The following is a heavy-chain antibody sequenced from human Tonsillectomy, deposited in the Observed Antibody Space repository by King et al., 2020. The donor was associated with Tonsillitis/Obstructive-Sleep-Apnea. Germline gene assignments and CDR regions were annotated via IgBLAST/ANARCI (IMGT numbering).Heavy chain of an antibody. V-gene: IGHV4-34*01. CDR2: INHSGST. D-gene: IGHD4-23*01. CDR1: GGSFSGYY. Sequence: VQLQQWGAGLLKPSETLSLTCAVYGGSFSGYYWSWIRQPPGKGLEWVGEINHSGSTNYNPSLKSRVTISVDTSKNQFSRKLSSVTAADTAVYYCARGRGGNWNYYYYLDVWGKGTTVTVPS. J-gene: IGHJ6*03. CDR3: ARGRGGNWNYYYYLDV.